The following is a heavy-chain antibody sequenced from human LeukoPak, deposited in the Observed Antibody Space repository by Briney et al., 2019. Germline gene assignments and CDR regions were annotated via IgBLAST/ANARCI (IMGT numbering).Heavy chain of an antibody. V-gene: IGHV1-8*01. CDR1: GYTFSSYD. CDR2: MNPNSGNI. J-gene: IGHJ4*02. D-gene: IGHD4-23*01. CDR3: ARRTEHGNDY. Sequence: ASVKVSCKASGYTFSSYDINWVRQATGQGLEYMGWMNPNSGNIEYAQKFQGRVTMTRDTSISTAYMELSSMRSEETAVYYCARRTEHGNDYWGQGTLVTVSS.